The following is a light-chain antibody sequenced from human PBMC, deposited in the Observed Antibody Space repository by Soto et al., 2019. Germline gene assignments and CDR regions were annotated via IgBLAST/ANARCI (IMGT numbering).Light chain of an antibody. CDR3: QSYDPTLRTSL. V-gene: IGLV1-40*01. J-gene: IGLJ2*01. CDR1: SSNIGPGHA. Sequence: QAVVTQPPSVSGAPGQRVTISCTGSSSNIGPGHAVHWYQQLPGTAPKLLIHSNNNRPSGVPDRFSGSKSGTSASLAIAGLQADDEADYYCQSYDPTLRTSLFGGGTKVTVL. CDR2: SNN.